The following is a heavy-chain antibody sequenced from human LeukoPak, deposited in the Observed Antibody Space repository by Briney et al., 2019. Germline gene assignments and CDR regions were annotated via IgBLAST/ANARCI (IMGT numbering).Heavy chain of an antibody. CDR2: ISDYNGHT. CDR1: GYTFTTHS. D-gene: IGHD3-10*01. J-gene: IGHJ4*02. Sequence: ASVKVSCKASGYTFTTHSINWLRQAPGQGLEWMGWISDYNGHTNFAQKFQGRVTMTMDSSTSTSYMELTGLTSDDTAVYYCARDPRPRGFGECYHFDFWGQGTLVTVSS. CDR3: ARDPRPRGFGECYHFDF. V-gene: IGHV1-18*01.